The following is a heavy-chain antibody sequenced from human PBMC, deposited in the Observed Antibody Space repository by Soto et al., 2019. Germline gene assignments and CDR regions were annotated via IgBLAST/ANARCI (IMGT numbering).Heavy chain of an antibody. D-gene: IGHD2-2*01. CDR2: IYHSGST. J-gene: IGHJ4*02. CDR1: GGSISSSNW. Sequence: SETLSLSCAVSGGSISSSNWWSWVRQPPGKGLEWIGEIYHSGSTNYNPSLKSRVTISVDKSKNQFSLKLSSVTAADTAVYYCARDPIVVVPAATPYWGQGTLVTVSS. CDR3: ARDPIVVVPAATPY. V-gene: IGHV4-4*02.